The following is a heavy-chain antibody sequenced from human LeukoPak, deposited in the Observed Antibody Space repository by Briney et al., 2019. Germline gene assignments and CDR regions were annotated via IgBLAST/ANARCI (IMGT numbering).Heavy chain of an antibody. J-gene: IGHJ4*02. Sequence: GESLKISCQGSGYNFTNYWIGWVRQMPGKGLEWMGIIYPADSDTRYSPSFQGQVIFSADESLTTAYLQWSTLRASDTATYYCARGPTNYYLDYWGQGTLVTVSS. V-gene: IGHV5-51*01. CDR2: IYPADSDT. CDR1: GYNFTNYW. CDR3: ARGPTNYYLDY.